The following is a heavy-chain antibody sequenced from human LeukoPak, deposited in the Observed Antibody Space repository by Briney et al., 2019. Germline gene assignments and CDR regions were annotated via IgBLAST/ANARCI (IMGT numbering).Heavy chain of an antibody. CDR2: ISGSGGST. V-gene: IGHV3-23*01. CDR1: GLTFSSHW. J-gene: IGHJ4*02. D-gene: IGHD6-13*01. CDR3: ATSSWKKFDY. Sequence: PGGSLRLSCAASGLTFSSHWMHWVRQAPGKGLEWVSAISGSGGSTYYADSVKGRFTISRDNSKNTLYLQMNSLRAEDTAVYYCATSSWKKFDYWGQGTLVTVSS.